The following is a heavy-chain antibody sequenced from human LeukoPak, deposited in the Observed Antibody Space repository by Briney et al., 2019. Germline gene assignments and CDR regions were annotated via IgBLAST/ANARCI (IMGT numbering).Heavy chain of an antibody. D-gene: IGHD3-3*01. CDR3: AKHPYNDFWSGYYKGFDY. J-gene: IGHJ4*02. CDR2: FSGAGDYT. V-gene: IGHV3-23*01. Sequence: GGSLRLSCAASGFTFSSYAMSWVRQAPGKGLEWVSSFSGAGDYTHSADSAKGRFIISRDNSKNTLYLQMNSLRVEDTAVYYCAKHPYNDFWSGYYKGFDYWGQGTLVTVSS. CDR1: GFTFSSYA.